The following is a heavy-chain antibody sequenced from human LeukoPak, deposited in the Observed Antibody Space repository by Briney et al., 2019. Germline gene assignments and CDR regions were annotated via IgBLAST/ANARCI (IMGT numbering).Heavy chain of an antibody. V-gene: IGHV3-11*01. Sequence: GGSLRLSCAASGFTFSAYYMSWIRQAPGKGLEWVSYISTTGSTIKYADSVKGRFTISRDNAKNSLFLHMYSLRAEDTAVYYCVRLKAAYTGYDIIDYWGQGTLITVSP. CDR1: GFTFSAYY. CDR3: VRLKAAYTGYDIIDY. D-gene: IGHD5-12*01. J-gene: IGHJ4*02. CDR2: ISTTGSTI.